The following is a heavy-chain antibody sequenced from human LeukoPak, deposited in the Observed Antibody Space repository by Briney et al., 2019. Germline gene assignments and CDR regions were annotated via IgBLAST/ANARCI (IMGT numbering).Heavy chain of an antibody. V-gene: IGHV4-34*01. CDR3: ARVSQRYSSSWYPGNWFDP. Sequence: PSETLSLTCAVYGGSFSGYYWSWIRQPPGKGLEWIGEINHSGSTNYNPSLKSRVTISVDTSKNQFSLKLSSVTAADTAVYYCARVSQRYSSSWYPGNWFDPWGQGTLVTVSS. CDR1: GGSFSGYY. D-gene: IGHD6-13*01. CDR2: INHSGST. J-gene: IGHJ5*02.